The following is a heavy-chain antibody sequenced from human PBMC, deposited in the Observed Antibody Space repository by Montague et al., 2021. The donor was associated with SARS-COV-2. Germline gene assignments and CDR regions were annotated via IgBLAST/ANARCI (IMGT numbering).Heavy chain of an antibody. CDR1: GGSISSYY. CDR2: VHHYGSSGSA. D-gene: IGHD5-12*01. V-gene: IGHV4-59*01. CDR3: ARVFDNSGYALDY. Sequence: SETLSLTCTVSGGSISSYYWSWIRQPPGKGLEWIGYVHHYGSSGSANYXPSVWSRVTISVDTSKKQFSLHLSSVTPADTAVYFCARVFDNSGYALDYWGQGTQVTVSS. J-gene: IGHJ4*02.